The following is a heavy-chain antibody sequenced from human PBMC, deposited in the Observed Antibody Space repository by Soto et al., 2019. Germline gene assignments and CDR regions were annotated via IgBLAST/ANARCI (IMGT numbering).Heavy chain of an antibody. CDR2: IYHSGGT. CDR3: ARASVIVATIHFDY. V-gene: IGHV4-30-2*01. CDR1: GGSISSGGYS. J-gene: IGHJ4*02. Sequence: PSETLSLTCAVSGGSISSGGYSWSWIRQPPGKGLEWIGYIYHSGGTYYNPSLKSRVTISVDRSKNQFSLKLSFVTAADTAVYYCARASVIVATIHFDYWGQGTLVTVSS. D-gene: IGHD5-12*01.